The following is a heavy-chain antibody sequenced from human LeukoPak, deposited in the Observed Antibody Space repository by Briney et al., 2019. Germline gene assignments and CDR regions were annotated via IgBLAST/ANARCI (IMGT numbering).Heavy chain of an antibody. V-gene: IGHV3-23*01. CDR1: GFTFTAYT. Sequence: GGSLRLSCAASGFTFTAYTINWVRQAPGKGLEWVSAISGSGGSTYYADSVKGRFTISRDNSKNTLYLQMNSLRAEDTAVYYCAKAVEAPNAEYFQHWGQGTLVTVSS. CDR3: AKAVEAPNAEYFQH. J-gene: IGHJ1*01. CDR2: ISGSGGST.